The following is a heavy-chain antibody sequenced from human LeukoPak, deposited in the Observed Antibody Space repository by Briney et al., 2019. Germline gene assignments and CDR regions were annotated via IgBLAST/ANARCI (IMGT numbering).Heavy chain of an antibody. CDR1: GGTFSNDA. V-gene: IGHV1-69*04. Sequence: ASVKVSCKASGGTFSNDAISWVRQAPGQGLEWMGRVIPTLGIALYAQRFKGRVTITADKSTSTAYMELSSLTFEDTAVYFCARDLVCTVNCKDSWGQGTLVTVSS. J-gene: IGHJ5*01. D-gene: IGHD3/OR15-3a*01. CDR2: VIPTLGIA. CDR3: ARDLVCTVNCKDS.